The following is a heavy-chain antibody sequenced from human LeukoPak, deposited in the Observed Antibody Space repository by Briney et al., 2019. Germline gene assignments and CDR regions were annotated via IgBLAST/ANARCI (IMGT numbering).Heavy chain of an antibody. CDR1: GYSFTTYW. J-gene: IGHJ4*02. CDR2: IYPSDSDT. V-gene: IGHV5-51*01. D-gene: IGHD3-10*01. Sequence: GESLKISCKASGYSFTTYWIGWVRQMPGKGLEWMGIIYPSDSDTRYSPSFQGQVTISVDKSISTAYLQWSSLKASDTAIYYCARANSGTYGGNDFWGQGTLVTVSS. CDR3: ARANSGTYGGNDF.